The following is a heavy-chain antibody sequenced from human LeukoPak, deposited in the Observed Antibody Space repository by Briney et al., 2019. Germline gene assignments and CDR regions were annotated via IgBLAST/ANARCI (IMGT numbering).Heavy chain of an antibody. CDR3: AKWEKGDYVWGSYRYSDY. Sequence: GGSLRLSCAASGFTFSSYAMSWVRQAPGKGLEWVSAISGSGGSTYYADSVKGRFTISRDNSKNTLYLQMNSLRAEDTSVYYCAKWEKGDYVWGSYRYSDYWGQGTLVTVSS. CDR2: ISGSGGST. D-gene: IGHD3-16*02. J-gene: IGHJ4*02. V-gene: IGHV3-23*01. CDR1: GFTFSSYA.